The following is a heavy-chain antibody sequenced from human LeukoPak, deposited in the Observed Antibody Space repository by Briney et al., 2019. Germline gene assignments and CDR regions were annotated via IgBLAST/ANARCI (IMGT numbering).Heavy chain of an antibody. J-gene: IGHJ4*02. Sequence: PSETLSLTCTVSGGSISSSSYYWGWIRQPPGKGLEWIGSIYYSGSTYYNPSLKSRVTISVDTSKNQFSLKLSSVTAADTAVYYCARGDFLFDYWGQGTLVTVSS. CDR2: IYYSGST. V-gene: IGHV4-39*07. D-gene: IGHD3-3*01. CDR3: ARGDFLFDY. CDR1: GGSISSSSYY.